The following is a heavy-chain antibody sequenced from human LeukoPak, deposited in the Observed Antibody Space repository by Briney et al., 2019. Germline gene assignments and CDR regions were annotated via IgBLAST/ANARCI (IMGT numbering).Heavy chain of an antibody. Sequence: PSETLSLTCAVYGGSFSGYYWSWIRQPPGKGLEWNGEINHSGSTNYDPSLKSRVTISVDTSKNQFSLKLSSVTAADTAVYYCARSAICYYGSGAQLDYWGQGTLVTVSS. D-gene: IGHD3-10*01. CDR1: GGSFSGYY. CDR2: INHSGST. CDR3: ARSAICYYGSGAQLDY. V-gene: IGHV4-34*01. J-gene: IGHJ4*02.